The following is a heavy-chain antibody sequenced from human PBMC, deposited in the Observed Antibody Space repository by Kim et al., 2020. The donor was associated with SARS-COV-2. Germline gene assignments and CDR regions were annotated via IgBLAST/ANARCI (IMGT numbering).Heavy chain of an antibody. CDR2: IYHNGRT. J-gene: IGHJ4*01. CDR1: GDSVSSNSYY. V-gene: IGHV4-61*01. D-gene: IGHD1-26*01. Sequence: SETLSHTCTVSGDSVSSNSYYWSWIRQPPGKGLEWIGYIYHNGRTNYNPSLKSRVTVSVDTSKNQFSLRLRSVTAADTAVYYCARVGLYSGSYYFDFWG. CDR3: ARVGLYSGSYYFDF.